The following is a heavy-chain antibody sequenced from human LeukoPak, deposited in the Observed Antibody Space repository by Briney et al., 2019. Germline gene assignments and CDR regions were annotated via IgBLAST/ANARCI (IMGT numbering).Heavy chain of an antibody. J-gene: IGHJ5*02. CDR2: MNPKSGDT. CDR1: GYTLTSHD. D-gene: IGHD3-10*01. Sequence: ASVKVSCKASGYTLTSHDINWVRQAAGQGLEWMGWMNPKSGDTGYAQKFQDRVAMTRDTSINTVYMELSSLTSEDTAVYYCARDLYGSGSSGFDPWGQGILVTVSS. CDR3: ARDLYGSGSSGFDP. V-gene: IGHV1-8*01.